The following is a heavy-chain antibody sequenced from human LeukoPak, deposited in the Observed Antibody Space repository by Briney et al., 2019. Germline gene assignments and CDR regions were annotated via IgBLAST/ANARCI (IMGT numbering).Heavy chain of an antibody. CDR2: INHSGST. Sequence: SETLSLTCAVYGGSFSGYYWSWIRQPPGKGLEWIEEINHSGSTNYNPSLKSRVTISVDTSKNQFSLKLSSVTAADTAVYYCARAPGYSSSSGGLDPWGQGTLVTVSS. J-gene: IGHJ5*02. D-gene: IGHD6-6*01. V-gene: IGHV4-34*01. CDR3: ARAPGYSSSSGGLDP. CDR1: GGSFSGYY.